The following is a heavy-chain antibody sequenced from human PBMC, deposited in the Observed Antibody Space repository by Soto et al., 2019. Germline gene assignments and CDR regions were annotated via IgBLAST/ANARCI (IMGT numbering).Heavy chain of an antibody. J-gene: IGHJ6*02. Sequence: QVQLMESGGSVLQPGRSLRLSCAASGFTFSSYSMHWVRQAPGKGLEWVTIISNDGSIQYYGDSVKGRFTVSRDNSKNTLFLEMNSLTAEDTATYYCAKDRRDSSGTCSRCFGMDVWGQGTTVTVSS. V-gene: IGHV3-30*18. CDR3: AKDRRDSSGTCSRCFGMDV. CDR1: GFTFSSYS. D-gene: IGHD3-22*01. CDR2: ISNDGSIQ.